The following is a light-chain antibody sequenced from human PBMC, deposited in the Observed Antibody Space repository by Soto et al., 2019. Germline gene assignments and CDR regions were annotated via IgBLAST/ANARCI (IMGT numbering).Light chain of an antibody. CDR2: GDS. CDR3: QQYESYAPRT. CDR1: QGLXSW. V-gene: IGKV1-5*01. Sequence: IRLTQCASTLSASVGDSVTMTCRASQGLXSWLGWYQVKPGKAPKMLIXGDSSLESGVLSRFTGRRSGTEFTLTISSLQPDYFGTYYCQQYESYAPRTFGGGTKVDIK. J-gene: IGKJ4*01.